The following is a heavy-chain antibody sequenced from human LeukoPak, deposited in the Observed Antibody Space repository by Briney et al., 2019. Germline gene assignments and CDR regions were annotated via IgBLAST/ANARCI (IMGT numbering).Heavy chain of an antibody. D-gene: IGHD2-2*01. CDR2: IIPIFGTA. CDR1: GGTFSSYA. Sequence: ASVKVSCKASGGTFSSYAISWVRQAPGQGLEWMGGIIPIFGTANYAQKFQGRVTITADKSTSTAYMELSSLRSEDTAVYYCARHPMTAANKFYYYYGMDVWGKGTTVTVSS. CDR3: ARHPMTAANKFYYYYGMDV. J-gene: IGHJ6*04. V-gene: IGHV1-69*06.